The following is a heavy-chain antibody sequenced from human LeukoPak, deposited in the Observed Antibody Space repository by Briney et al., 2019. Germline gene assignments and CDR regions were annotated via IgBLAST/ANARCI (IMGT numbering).Heavy chain of an antibody. J-gene: IGHJ3*02. V-gene: IGHV3-21*01. CDR1: GFTFSNYS. CDR2: ISGSSSYI. D-gene: IGHD3-3*01. CDR3: ARDEATIFGVIIIKGVDDAFDI. Sequence: GGSLRLSCAASGFTFSNYSMNWVRQAPGKGLEWVSSISGSSSYIYYADSVKGRFTISRDNAKNSLYLQMNSLRAGDTAVYYCARDEATIFGVIIIKGVDDAFDIWGRGTMVTVSS.